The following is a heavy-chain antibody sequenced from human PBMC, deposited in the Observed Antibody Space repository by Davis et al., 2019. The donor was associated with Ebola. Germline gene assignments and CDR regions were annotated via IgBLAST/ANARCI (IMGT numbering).Heavy chain of an antibody. CDR2: IKEDGSER. D-gene: IGHD5-24*01. J-gene: IGHJ4*02. Sequence: GESLKISCAASGFTFSSYWMSWVRQAQGKGLEWVANIKEDGSERYYVDSVKGRFTISRDNAKNSLYLQMNSLRAEDTAVYYCVRDFRHRDGYNKWGQGTLVTVSS. CDR1: GFTFSSYW. V-gene: IGHV3-7*03. CDR3: VRDFRHRDGYNK.